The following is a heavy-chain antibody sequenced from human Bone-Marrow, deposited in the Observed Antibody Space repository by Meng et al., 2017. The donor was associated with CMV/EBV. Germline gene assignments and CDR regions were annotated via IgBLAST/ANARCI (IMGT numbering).Heavy chain of an antibody. CDR1: GGSFSGYY. CDR2: INHSGST. CDR3: ARGGVVVNGAPFDY. Sequence: VQLQQWGAGLLKPSEPLSLTCAVYGGSFSGYYWSWIRQPPGKGLEWIGEINHSGSTNYNPSLKSRVTISVDTSKNQFSLKLSSVTAADTAVYYCARGGVVVNGAPFDYWGQGTLVTVSS. D-gene: IGHD3-22*01. V-gene: IGHV4-34*01. J-gene: IGHJ4*02.